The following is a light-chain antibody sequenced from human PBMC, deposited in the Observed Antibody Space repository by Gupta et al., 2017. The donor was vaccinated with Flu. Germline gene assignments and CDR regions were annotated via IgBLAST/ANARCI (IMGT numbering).Light chain of an antibody. CDR3: AAWDDSLSAYV. J-gene: IGLJ1*01. V-gene: IGLV1-47*01. CDR2: RNN. CDR1: SSTIGSSY. Sequence: QSALTQPPSASGTPGQRVTISCSGGSSTIGSSYVCWYQQLPGTGPQLLIYRNNQRPSGVPDRFSGSKSGTSISLAISGLRSEDEADYYCAAWDDSLSAYVFGTGTKVIVL.